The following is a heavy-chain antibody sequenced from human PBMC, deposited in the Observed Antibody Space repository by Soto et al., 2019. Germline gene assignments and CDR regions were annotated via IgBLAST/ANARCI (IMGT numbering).Heavy chain of an antibody. J-gene: IGHJ4*02. CDR2: IKSKTDGGTT. CDR1: GFTFSNAW. Sequence: GGSLRLSCAASGFTFSNAWMSWVRQAPGKGLEWVGRIKSKTDGGTTDYAAPVKGRFTISRDDSKNTLYLQMNSLKTEDTAVYYCTTVPLTIFGVVIDYWGQGTLVTVSS. CDR3: TTVPLTIFGVVIDY. V-gene: IGHV3-15*01. D-gene: IGHD3-3*01.